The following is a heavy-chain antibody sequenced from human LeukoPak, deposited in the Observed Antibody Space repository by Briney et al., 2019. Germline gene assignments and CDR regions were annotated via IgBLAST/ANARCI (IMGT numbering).Heavy chain of an antibody. CDR2: INPNSGGT. CDR3: ARHNQLWFGLDP. CDR1: GYTFTGYY. Sequence: ASVKVSCKASGYTFTGYYMHWVRQAPGQGLEWMGWINPNSGGTNYAQKFQGRVTMTRDTSISTAYMELSRLRSDDTAVYYCARHNQLWFGLDPWGQGTLVTVSS. J-gene: IGHJ5*02. V-gene: IGHV1-2*02. D-gene: IGHD3-10*01.